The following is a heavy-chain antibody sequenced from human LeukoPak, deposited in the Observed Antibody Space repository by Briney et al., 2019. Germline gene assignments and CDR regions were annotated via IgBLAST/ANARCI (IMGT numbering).Heavy chain of an antibody. J-gene: IGHJ5*02. D-gene: IGHD3-16*01. Sequence: PSETLSLTCTVSGGSISSSSYYWGWIRQPPGKGLEWIGCKYYSGSTYYNPSLKSRVTISVDTSKNQFSLKLSSVTAADTAVYYCARGVVGLHLGESPGLDWFDPWGQGTLVTVSS. V-gene: IGHV4-39*07. CDR2: KYYSGST. CDR1: GGSISSSSYY. CDR3: ARGVVGLHLGESPGLDWFDP.